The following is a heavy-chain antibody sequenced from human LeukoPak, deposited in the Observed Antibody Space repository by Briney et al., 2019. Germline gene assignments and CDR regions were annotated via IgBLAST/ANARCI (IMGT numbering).Heavy chain of an antibody. V-gene: IGHV3-30-3*01. CDR3: ARGGSTMVRGLSPFDY. J-gene: IGHJ4*02. CDR1: GFTISGYS. D-gene: IGHD3-10*01. CDR2: ISYDGSNK. Sequence: GGSLRLSCAASGFTISGYSMNWVRQAPGKGLEWVAVISYDGSNKYYADSVKGRFTISRDNSKNTLYLQMNSLRAEDTAVYYCARGGSTMVRGLSPFDYWGQGTLVTVSS.